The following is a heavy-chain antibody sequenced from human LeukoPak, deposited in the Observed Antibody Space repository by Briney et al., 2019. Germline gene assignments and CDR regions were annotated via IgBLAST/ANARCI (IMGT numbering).Heavy chain of an antibody. CDR3: AKSKNLGGYSSSWVLDY. Sequence: PGRSLRLSCAASGFVFNNNAKYWGCQTPGEGLEWVSLISDDGSIEFYADSAMGRFTISRDNSKSTLFLQMNTLRAEDTAVYYCAKSKNLGGYSSSWVLDYWGQGILVTVSS. V-gene: IGHV3-30*18. CDR2: ISDDGSIE. J-gene: IGHJ4*02. D-gene: IGHD6-13*01. CDR1: GFVFNNNA.